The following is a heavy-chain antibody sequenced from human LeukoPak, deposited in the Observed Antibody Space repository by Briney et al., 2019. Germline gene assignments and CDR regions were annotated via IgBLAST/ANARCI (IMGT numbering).Heavy chain of an antibody. Sequence: SQTLSLTCTVSGGSISSGGYYWSWIRQPPGKGLEWIGYIYHSGSTYYNPSLKSRVTISVDRSKNQFSLKLSSVTAADTAVYYCAREERGSGTGGALNYWGQGTLVTVSS. CDR2: IYHSGST. J-gene: IGHJ4*02. V-gene: IGHV4-30-2*01. CDR1: GGSISSGGYY. CDR3: AREERGSGTGGALNY. D-gene: IGHD3-3*01.